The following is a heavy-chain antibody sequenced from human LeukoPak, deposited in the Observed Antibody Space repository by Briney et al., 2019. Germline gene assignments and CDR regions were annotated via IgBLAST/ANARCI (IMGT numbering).Heavy chain of an antibody. Sequence: GGSLRLSCAASGFTFSSYAMSWVRQAPGKGLEWVSGIGASGGSTYYADSVKGRFTISRDNSKNTLFLQMNSLRAEDTAVYYCAKDRAQQLVLDFWGQGTLVTVSS. CDR2: IGASGGST. V-gene: IGHV3-23*01. CDR1: GFTFSSYA. CDR3: AKDRAQQLVLDF. D-gene: IGHD6-13*01. J-gene: IGHJ4*02.